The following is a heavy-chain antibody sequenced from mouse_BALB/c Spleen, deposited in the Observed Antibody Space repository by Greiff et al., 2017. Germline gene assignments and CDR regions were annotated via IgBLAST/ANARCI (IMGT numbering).Heavy chain of an antibody. CDR1: GFTFSSFG. CDR2: ISSGSSTI. D-gene: IGHD1-1*01. CDR3: ARCSLTTVVEDFDY. V-gene: IGHV5-17*02. Sequence: EVMLVESGGGLVQPGGSRKLSCAASGFTFSSFGMHWVRQAPEKGLEWVAYISSGSSTIYYADTVKGRFTISRDNPKNTLFLQMTSLRSEDTAMYYCARCSLTTVVEDFDYWGQGTTLTVSS. J-gene: IGHJ2*01.